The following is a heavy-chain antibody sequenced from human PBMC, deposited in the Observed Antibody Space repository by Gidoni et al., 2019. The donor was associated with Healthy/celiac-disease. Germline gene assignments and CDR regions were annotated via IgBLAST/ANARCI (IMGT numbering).Heavy chain of an antibody. D-gene: IGHD3-10*01. Sequence: EGQMLESGGGLVQPGGSLRLYCAASGFTVSSYAMSWVRQAPGKGLEWVSAISGSGCSTYYADSVKGRFTISSDKSKNTLYLQMNSLRAEDTAVYYCAKEEWAVMVRGVSLNWGQGTLVTVSS. CDR1: GFTVSSYA. V-gene: IGHV3-23*01. CDR3: AKEEWAVMVRGVSLN. J-gene: IGHJ4*02. CDR2: ISGSGCST.